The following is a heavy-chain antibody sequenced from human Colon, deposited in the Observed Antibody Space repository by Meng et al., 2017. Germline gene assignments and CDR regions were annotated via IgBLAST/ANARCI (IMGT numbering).Heavy chain of an antibody. Sequence: QVKLQQPGPGLVKPSQPLSLTCAISGDSVSSNRALWHWVRQSPSRGLEWLGQTYYRSEWQNHYGVSVKSRITINADTSRNHFSLHLNSVTPEDTAVYYCTTWYGEYWGQGTLVTVSS. J-gene: IGHJ4*02. CDR2: TYYRSEWQN. CDR3: TTWYGEY. CDR1: GDSVSSNRAL. D-gene: IGHD3-10*01. V-gene: IGHV6-1*01.